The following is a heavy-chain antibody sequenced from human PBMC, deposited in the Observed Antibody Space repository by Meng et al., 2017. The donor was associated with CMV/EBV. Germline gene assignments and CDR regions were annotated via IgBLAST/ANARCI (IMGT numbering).Heavy chain of an antibody. CDR1: GVNVSSHW. J-gene: IGHJ4*02. CDR3: ARGVAEFLGWEMGH. D-gene: IGHD1-26*01. V-gene: IGHV3-74*01. Sequence: VQGGGRGVRRGGSQSTSVACVGVNVSSHWMRWGRQVTGKGLGWVSRINSAGSRRNYADYVKGRFTSFKDNDKNTLYLEMNSLRAEDAGVYYCARGVAEFLGWEMGHWGQGTLVTVSS. CDR2: INSAGSRR.